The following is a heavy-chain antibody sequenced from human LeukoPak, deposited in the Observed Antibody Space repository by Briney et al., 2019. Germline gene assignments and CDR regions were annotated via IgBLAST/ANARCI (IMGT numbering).Heavy chain of an antibody. Sequence: PGGSLRLSCAASGFTFSSYWMSWVRQAPGKGLEWVANIKQDGSEKYYVDSVKGRFTISRDNAKNSLYLQMNSLRAEDTAVYYCARDPNIAAAGRDAFDIWGQGTMVTVSS. CDR1: GFTFSSYW. J-gene: IGHJ3*02. CDR2: IKQDGSEK. V-gene: IGHV3-7*01. CDR3: ARDPNIAAAGRDAFDI. D-gene: IGHD6-13*01.